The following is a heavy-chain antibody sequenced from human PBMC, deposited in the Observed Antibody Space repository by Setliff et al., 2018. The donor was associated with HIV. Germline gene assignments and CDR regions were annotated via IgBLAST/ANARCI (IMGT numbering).Heavy chain of an antibody. CDR1: GGSIDSSDYY. V-gene: IGHV4-39*07. J-gene: IGHJ5*02. CDR2: IFYSGRS. Sequence: SETLSLTCSVSGGSIDSSDYYWGWIRQPPGKGLEWIGSIFYSGRSTYNPSLRSRVAISVDTSKNQLSLSLTSVTAADTAVYYCARRGRTGNSYVLSWFDPWGQGTLVTVSS. D-gene: IGHD3-10*02. CDR3: ARRGRTGNSYVLSWFDP.